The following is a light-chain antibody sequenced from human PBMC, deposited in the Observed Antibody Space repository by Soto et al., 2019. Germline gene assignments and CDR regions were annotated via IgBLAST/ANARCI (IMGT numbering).Light chain of an antibody. V-gene: IGKV3-20*01. CDR1: QSVSNRY. CDR2: DAS. Sequence: IVLTQSPGTLSLSPGERAALSCRASQSVSNRYFAWYQQKPGQAPRLLIYDASSRATGIPDRFSGSGSGTDFTLTISRLEPEDFAVYFCQQSRSAITFGQGTRLEIK. J-gene: IGKJ5*01. CDR3: QQSRSAIT.